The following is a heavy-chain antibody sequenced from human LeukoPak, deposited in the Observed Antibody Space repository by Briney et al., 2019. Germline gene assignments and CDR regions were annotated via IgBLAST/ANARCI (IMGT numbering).Heavy chain of an antibody. CDR1: GYSISSGYY. Sequence: SETLSLTCTVSGYSISSGYYWGWIRQPPGKGLEWIGSIYHSGSTYYNPSLKSRVTISVDTSKNQFSLKLGSVTAADTAVYYCARDSASGFFWGQGTLVTVSS. D-gene: IGHD5-12*01. J-gene: IGHJ4*02. V-gene: IGHV4-38-2*02. CDR2: IYHSGST. CDR3: ARDSASGFF.